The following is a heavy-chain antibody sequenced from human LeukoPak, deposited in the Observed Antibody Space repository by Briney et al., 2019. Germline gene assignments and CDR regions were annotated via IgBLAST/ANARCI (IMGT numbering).Heavy chain of an antibody. J-gene: IGHJ2*01. CDR1: GGSFSGYY. D-gene: IGHD6-19*01. CDR3: ARVFSSSGWCLPRPSNWYFDL. CDR2: INHSGST. V-gene: IGHV4-34*01. Sequence: PSETLSLTCAVYGGSFSGYYWSWIRQPPGKGLECIGEINHSGSTNYNPSLKSRVTISVDTSKNQFSLKLSSVTAADTAVYYCARVFSSSGWCLPRPSNWYFDLWGRGTLVTVSS.